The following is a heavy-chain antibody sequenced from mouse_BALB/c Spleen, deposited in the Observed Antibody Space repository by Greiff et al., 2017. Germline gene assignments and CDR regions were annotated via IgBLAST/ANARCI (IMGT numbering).Heavy chain of an antibody. D-gene: IGHD3-1*01. V-gene: IGHV5-9-3*01. J-gene: IGHJ3*01. CDR3: SSPVSSGYPDWFAY. Sequence: EVKLQESGGGLVKPGGSLKLSCAASGFTFSSYAMSWVRQTPEKRLEWVATISSGGSYTYYPDSVKGRFTISIDNAKNTLYIQMSSLRSESAAMYYCSSPVSSGYPDWFAYWGQETLVTVSA. CDR1: GFTFSSYA. CDR2: ISSGGSYT.